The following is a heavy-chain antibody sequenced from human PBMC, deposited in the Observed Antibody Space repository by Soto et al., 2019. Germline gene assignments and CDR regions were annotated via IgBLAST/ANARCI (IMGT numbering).Heavy chain of an antibody. Sequence: QVQLVQSGAEVKKPGASVKVSCKASGYTFTGYYMHWVRQAPGQGLEWMGWINPNSGGTNYAQKFQGWVTMTRDTSISTAYMELSRLRSDDTAVYYCARASDTTTGTTLPFDYWGQGTLVTVSS. D-gene: IGHD1-7*01. V-gene: IGHV1-2*04. J-gene: IGHJ4*02. CDR1: GYTFTGYY. CDR2: INPNSGGT. CDR3: ARASDTTTGTTLPFDY.